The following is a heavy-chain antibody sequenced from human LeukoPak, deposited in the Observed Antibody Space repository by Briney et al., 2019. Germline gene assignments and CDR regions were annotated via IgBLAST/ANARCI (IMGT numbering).Heavy chain of an antibody. J-gene: IGHJ4*02. CDR2: ISSSSSTI. CDR3: ARDDVTAFDY. V-gene: IGHV3-48*04. Sequence: PGGSLRLSCAASGFTFSGYGMNWVRQAPGKGLEWVSYISSSSSTIYYADSVKGRFTISRDNAKNSLYPQMNSLRAEDTAVYYCARDDVTAFDYWGQGTLVTVSS. CDR1: GFTFSGYG. D-gene: IGHD3-10*02.